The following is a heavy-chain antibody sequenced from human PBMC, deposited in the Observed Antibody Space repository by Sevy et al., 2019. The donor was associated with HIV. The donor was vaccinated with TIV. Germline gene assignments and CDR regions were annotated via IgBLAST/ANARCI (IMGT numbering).Heavy chain of an antibody. CDR3: ARDSPIAAAGKDYYYYMDV. Sequence: SETLSLTCTVSGGSISSYYWSWIRQPPGKGLEWIGYIYYSGSTNYNPSLKSRVTISVDTSKNQFSLTLSSVTVADTAMYYCARDSPIAAAGKDYYYYMDVWGKGTTVTVSS. CDR1: GGSISSYY. D-gene: IGHD6-13*01. J-gene: IGHJ6*03. CDR2: IYYSGST. V-gene: IGHV4-59*01.